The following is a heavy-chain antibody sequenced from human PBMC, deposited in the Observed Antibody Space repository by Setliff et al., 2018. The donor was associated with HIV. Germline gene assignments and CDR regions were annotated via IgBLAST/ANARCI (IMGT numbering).Heavy chain of an antibody. V-gene: IGHV4-59*01. CDR1: GVSISSYY. CDR3: AKSSPSIGYITDC. CDR2: IFPGGAT. D-gene: IGHD5-12*01. Sequence: PSETLSLTCSVSGVSISSYYWSWIRHSPGKGLEWIGIIFPGGATNYNPSLTSRVTISVDTSKNHLFLKLTSVTTADTAVYFCAKSSPSIGYITDCWGQGAAVTVSS. J-gene: IGHJ4*02.